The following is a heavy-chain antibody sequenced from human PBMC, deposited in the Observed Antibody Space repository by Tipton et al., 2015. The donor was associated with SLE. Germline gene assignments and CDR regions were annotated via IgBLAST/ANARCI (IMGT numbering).Heavy chain of an antibody. CDR3: ARGRYCSSTSCFSRYYYYYMDV. D-gene: IGHD2-2*01. CDR1: GGSFSGYY. CDR2: INHSGST. V-gene: IGHV4-34*01. J-gene: IGHJ6*03. Sequence: TLSLTCAVYGGSFSGYYWSWIRQPPGKGLEWIGEINHSGSTNYKPSLKSRVTISVDTSKNQFSLKLSSVTAADTAVYYCARGRYCSSTSCFSRYYYYYMDVWGKGTTVTVSS.